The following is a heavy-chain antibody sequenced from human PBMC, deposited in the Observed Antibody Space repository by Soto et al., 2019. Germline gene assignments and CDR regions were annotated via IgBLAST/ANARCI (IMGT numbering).Heavy chain of an antibody. CDR1: GFTFRTYS. Sequence: GGSLRLSCAASGFTFRTYSMNWVRQAPGKGLEWLSYINSGSNSISYADSVKGRFTISRDNAKNSLCLEMNSLRDEDTAVYYCAREPPLGAYTMDVWGQGTTVTVSS. J-gene: IGHJ6*02. CDR2: INSGSNSI. CDR3: AREPPLGAYTMDV. V-gene: IGHV3-48*02. D-gene: IGHD3-16*01.